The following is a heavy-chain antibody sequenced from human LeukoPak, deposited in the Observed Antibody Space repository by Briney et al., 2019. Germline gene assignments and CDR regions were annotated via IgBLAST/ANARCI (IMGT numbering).Heavy chain of an antibody. CDR2: IYSGGST. CDR1: GFTVSSNY. Sequence: GGSLRLSCAASGFTVSSNYMSWVRQAPGKGLEWVSVIYSGGSTYYADSVKGRFTISRDNSKNTLYLQMNSLRAEDTAVYYCAREPVAAAPPNYYYYMDVWGKGTTDTISS. CDR3: AREPVAAAPPNYYYYMDV. D-gene: IGHD6-13*01. J-gene: IGHJ6*03. V-gene: IGHV3-66*01.